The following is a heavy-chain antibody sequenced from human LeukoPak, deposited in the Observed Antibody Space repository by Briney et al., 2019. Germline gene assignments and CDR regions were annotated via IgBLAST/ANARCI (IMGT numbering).Heavy chain of an antibody. D-gene: IGHD5-24*01. V-gene: IGHV4-39*01. CDR1: GGSISSSSSY. Sequence: KASETLSLTCSASGGSISSSSSYWGWIRQPPGKGLEWIGSIYYSGSSFDNPALKSRVTISVDTSKNQFSLKLSSVTAADTAVYYCARHRSGWLQSSFDYWGKGTLVTVSS. CDR2: IYYSGSS. CDR3: ARHRSGWLQSSFDY. J-gene: IGHJ4*02.